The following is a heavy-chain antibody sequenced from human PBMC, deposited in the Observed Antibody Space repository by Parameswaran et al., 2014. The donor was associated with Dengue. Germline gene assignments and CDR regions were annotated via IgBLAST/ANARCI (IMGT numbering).Heavy chain of an antibody. V-gene: IGHV3-49*02. J-gene: IGHJ3*02. Sequence: VRQMPGKGLEWVGFIRSKAYGGTTEYAASVKGRFTISRDDSKSIAYLQMNSLKTEDTAVYYCTRDQVIAVAGTPYDAFDIWGQGTMVTVSS. CDR3: TRDQVIAVAGTPYDAFDI. CDR2: IRSKAYGGTT. D-gene: IGHD6-19*01.